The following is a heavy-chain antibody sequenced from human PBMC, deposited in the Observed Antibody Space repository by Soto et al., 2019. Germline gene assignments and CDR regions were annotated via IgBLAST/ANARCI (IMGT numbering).Heavy chain of an antibody. Sequence: GAAVKVFCKASGYIFTGYHIHWGRQAPGRGLEWMGWINPNSGDTEYAQNFQGRVTMTRDTSFNLVYMEMSGLMSDDTAVYYCARDARGTRGLDEMDIWGQGTTVTVSS. CDR1: GYIFTGYH. V-gene: IGHV1-2*02. CDR2: INPNSGDT. D-gene: IGHD1-1*01. CDR3: ARDARGTRGLDEMDI. J-gene: IGHJ6*02.